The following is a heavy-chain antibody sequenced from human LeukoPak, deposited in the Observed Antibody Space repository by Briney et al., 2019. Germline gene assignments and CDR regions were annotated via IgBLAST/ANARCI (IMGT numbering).Heavy chain of an antibody. J-gene: IGHJ3*02. V-gene: IGHV4-38-2*01. Sequence: SETLSLTCAVSGYSISSGYYWGWIRQPPGKGLEWIGSIYHSGSTYYNPSLKSRVTISVDTSKNQFSRKLGLVTAADRAVYYCARTYYDFWSGFQDAFDIWGQGTMVTVSS. CDR1: GYSISSGYY. CDR2: IYHSGST. CDR3: ARTYYDFWSGFQDAFDI. D-gene: IGHD3-3*01.